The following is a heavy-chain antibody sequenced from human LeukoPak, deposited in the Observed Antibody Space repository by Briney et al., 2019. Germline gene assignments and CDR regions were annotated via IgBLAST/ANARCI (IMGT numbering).Heavy chain of an antibody. CDR2: ISYDGSNK. J-gene: IGHJ1*01. D-gene: IGHD6-19*01. V-gene: IGHV3-30-3*01. Sequence: GRSLRLSCAASGFTFSTYAMHWVRQAPGKGLEWVAVISYDGSNKYYADSVKGRFTISRDNSNNTLYLQMNSLRAEDTAVFYCASPGIAVAAFQHWGQGTLVTVSS. CDR1: GFTFSTYA. CDR3: ASPGIAVAAFQH.